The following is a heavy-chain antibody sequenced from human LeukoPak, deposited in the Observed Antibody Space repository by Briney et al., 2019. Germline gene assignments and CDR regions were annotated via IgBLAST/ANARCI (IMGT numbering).Heavy chain of an antibody. Sequence: GGSLRLSCAASGFTFSGYPIHWVRQAPGKGLEWVAVISYDGSNKYYADSVKGRFTISRDNSKNTLYLQMNSLRAEDTAMYYCAKVRTYFYHGLDVWGQGTTVTVSS. V-gene: IGHV3-30-3*02. J-gene: IGHJ6*02. CDR3: AKVRTYFYHGLDV. CDR2: ISYDGSNK. CDR1: GFTFSGYP. D-gene: IGHD1-14*01.